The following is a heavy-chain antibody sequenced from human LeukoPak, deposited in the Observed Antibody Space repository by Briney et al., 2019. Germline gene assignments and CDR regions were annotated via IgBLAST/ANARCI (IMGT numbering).Heavy chain of an antibody. V-gene: IGHV3-33*01. D-gene: IGHD5-18*01. CDR2: IWYDGSNK. CDR1: GFTFSSYG. J-gene: IGHJ4*02. CDR3: ARDRDSYGYGLYYFDY. Sequence: GRSLRLSFASSGFTFSSYGMHWVRQAPSKGLEWVAVIWYDGSNKYYADSVKGRFTNSRDNSKTTLYLQMNSLRAEDTAVYYCARDRDSYGYGLYYFDYWGQGALVTVSS.